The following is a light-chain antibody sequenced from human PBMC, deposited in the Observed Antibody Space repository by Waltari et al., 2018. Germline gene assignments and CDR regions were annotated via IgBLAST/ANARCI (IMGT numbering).Light chain of an antibody. J-gene: IGLJ1*01. V-gene: IGLV3-21*02. CDR2: DDT. CDR1: NIGGKS. CDR3: QVWDSGSDHHV. Sequence: SFVLTQPPSVSVAPGQTARITCGGSNIGGKSVHWFQQKPGQAPVLVVFDDTERPSGIPDRVSGSNSGNTATLTIDRVEPGDEADYYCQVWDSGSDHHVFGTGTKVTVL.